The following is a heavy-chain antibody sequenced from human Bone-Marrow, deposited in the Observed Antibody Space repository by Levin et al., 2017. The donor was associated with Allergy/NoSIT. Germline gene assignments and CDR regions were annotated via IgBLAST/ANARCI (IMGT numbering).Heavy chain of an antibody. CDR2: INSDGSST. D-gene: IGHD5-18*01. J-gene: IGHJ4*02. CDR1: GFIISSYW. CDR3: ALGDGYGFSY. V-gene: IGHV3-74*01. Sequence: PGGSLRLSCAASGFIISSYWMHWVRQVPGKGLVWVSRINSDGSSTSNADSVKGRFTISRDNAKNTLYLQMNSLRVEDTAVYYCALGDGYGFSYWGQGTLVTVSS.